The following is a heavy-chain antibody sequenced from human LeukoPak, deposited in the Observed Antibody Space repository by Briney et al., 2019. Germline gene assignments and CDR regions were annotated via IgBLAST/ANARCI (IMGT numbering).Heavy chain of an antibody. CDR2: ISYDGSDK. CDR3: ARGTAPTYYDFWSFDY. CDR1: GFTFSSYA. V-gene: IGHV3-30-3*01. Sequence: GRSLRLSCAASGFTFSSYAMHWVRQAPGKGLEWVAVISYDGSDKYYADSVKGRFTISRDNSKNTLYLQMNSLRAEDTAVYYCARGTAPTYYDFWSFDYWGQGALVTVSS. D-gene: IGHD3-3*01. J-gene: IGHJ4*02.